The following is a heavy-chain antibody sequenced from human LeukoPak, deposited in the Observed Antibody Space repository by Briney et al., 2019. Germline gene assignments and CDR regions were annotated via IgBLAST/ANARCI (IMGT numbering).Heavy chain of an antibody. J-gene: IGHJ4*02. CDR3: AKVKLSLYYFDY. D-gene: IGHD2/OR15-2a*01. V-gene: IGHV3-9*01. Sequence: PGGSLRLSCAASGFTFDDYAMHWVRQAPGKGLEWVSGISWNSGSIGYADSVKGRFTISRDNSKNTLYLQLNSLRAEDTAVYYCAKVKLSLYYFDYWGQGTLVTVSS. CDR2: ISWNSGSI. CDR1: GFTFDDYA.